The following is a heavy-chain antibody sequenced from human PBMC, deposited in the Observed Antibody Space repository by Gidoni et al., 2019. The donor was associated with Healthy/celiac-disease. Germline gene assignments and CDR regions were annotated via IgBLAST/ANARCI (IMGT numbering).Heavy chain of an antibody. J-gene: IGHJ4*02. CDR2: TYYRSKWYN. V-gene: IGHV6-1*01. Sequence: QVQLQQSGPGLVKPSQTLSLTCAISGDRVSSTGSAWNWIRQSPSRGLEWLGRTYYRSKWYNDYAVSVKSRITINPDTSKNQFSLQLNSVTPEDTAVYYCARGPFTMVREFPFDYWGQGTLVTVSS. CDR1: GDRVSSTGSA. CDR3: ARGPFTMVREFPFDY. D-gene: IGHD3-10*01.